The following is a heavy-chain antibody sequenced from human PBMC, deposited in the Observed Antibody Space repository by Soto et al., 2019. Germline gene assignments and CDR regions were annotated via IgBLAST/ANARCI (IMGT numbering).Heavy chain of an antibody. D-gene: IGHD1-26*01. CDR2: ISYDGSNK. V-gene: IGHV3-30*18. CDR1: GFTFSSYG. Sequence: GGSLRLSCAASGFTFSSYGMHWVRQAPGKGLEWVAVISYDGSNKYYADSVKGRFTISRDNSKNTLYLQMNSLRAEDTAVYYCAKGGEGPLYSGSSVFDYWGQGTLVTVSS. J-gene: IGHJ4*02. CDR3: AKGGEGPLYSGSSVFDY.